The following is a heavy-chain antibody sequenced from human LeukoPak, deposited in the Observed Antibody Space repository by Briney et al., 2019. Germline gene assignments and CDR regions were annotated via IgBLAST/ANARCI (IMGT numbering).Heavy chain of an antibody. Sequence: PSETLSLTCTVSGGSISSSNYYWGWIRQPPGKGLEWIGYIYYSGSTNYNPSLKSRVTISVDTSKNQFSLKLSSVTAADTAVYYCARLYYYGSGSDFDYWGQGTLVTVSS. CDR3: ARLYYYGSGSDFDY. CDR1: GGSISSSNYY. J-gene: IGHJ4*02. V-gene: IGHV4-61*05. D-gene: IGHD3-10*01. CDR2: IYYSGST.